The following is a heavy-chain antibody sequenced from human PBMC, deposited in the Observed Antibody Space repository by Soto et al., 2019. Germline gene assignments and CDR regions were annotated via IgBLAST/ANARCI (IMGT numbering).Heavy chain of an antibody. Sequence: QLQLQESGPGLVKPSETLTLTCTFSGGSIISSSYYWGWIRQPPGQGLEWIGSIYYGGSTYYKPSLKGRVTIAADTSKTQFSLRLSPVTAADTAVYYCARQIGPPRYFDYWGQGTLVTVSS. CDR2: IYYGGST. CDR3: ARQIGPPRYFDY. V-gene: IGHV4-39*01. CDR1: GGSIISSSYY. J-gene: IGHJ4*02.